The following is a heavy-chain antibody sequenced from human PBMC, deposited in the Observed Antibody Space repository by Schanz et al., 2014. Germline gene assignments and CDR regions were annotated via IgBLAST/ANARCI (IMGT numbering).Heavy chain of an antibody. CDR1: GGLISSYY. D-gene: IGHD1-26*01. J-gene: IGHJ2*01. CDR3: ARGWEQIWYFDV. CDR2: AHNSGST. Sequence: QVPLQESGPGLVKPSETLSLTCVVSGGLISSYYWSWIRQPPGKGLEWIGYAHNSGSTNYNPSLGSRVTMSVDTSKNQFSLKLSSVTAADTAVYYCARGWEQIWYFDVWGRGTLVTVSS. V-gene: IGHV4-59*01.